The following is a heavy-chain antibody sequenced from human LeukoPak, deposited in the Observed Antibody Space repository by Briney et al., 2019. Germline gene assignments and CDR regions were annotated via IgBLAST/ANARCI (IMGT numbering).Heavy chain of an antibody. J-gene: IGHJ4*02. D-gene: IGHD3-10*01. CDR2: IYSGGRT. V-gene: IGHV3-66*01. CDR3: ARVSSPKIWFGELFPSL. Sequence: PGGSLRLSCAASGFTFSDYYMSWIRQAPGKGLEWVSVIYSGGRTYYADSVKGRFTISRDNSKNTLYLQMGSLRAEDMAVYYCARVSSPKIWFGELFPSLWGQGTLVTVS. CDR1: GFTFSDYY.